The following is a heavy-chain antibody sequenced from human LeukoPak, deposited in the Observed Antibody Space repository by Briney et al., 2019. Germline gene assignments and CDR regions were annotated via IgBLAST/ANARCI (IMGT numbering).Heavy chain of an antibody. Sequence: GGSLRLSRAASGFTFSSYAMHWVRQAPGKGLEWVAVISYDGSNKYYADSVKGRFTISRDNSKNTLYLQMNSLRAEDTAVYYCARDYEYYDILTGYSSGAYYYYGMDVWGQGTTVTVSS. V-gene: IGHV3-30-3*01. J-gene: IGHJ6*02. CDR3: ARDYEYYDILTGYSSGAYYYYGMDV. CDR2: ISYDGSNK. D-gene: IGHD3-9*01. CDR1: GFTFSSYA.